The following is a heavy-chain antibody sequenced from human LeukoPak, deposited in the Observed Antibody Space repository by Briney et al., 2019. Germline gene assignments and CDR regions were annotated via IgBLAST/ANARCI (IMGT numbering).Heavy chain of an antibody. Sequence: GGSLRLSCAASGFTFSSYGMHWVRQAPGKGLEWVAVISYDGSNKYYADSVKGRFTISRDNSKNTLYLQMNSLRAEDTAVYYCAKDPDCTSGICYTCFDYWGQGTLVTVSS. J-gene: IGHJ4*02. CDR3: AKDPDCTSGICYTCFDY. CDR1: GFTFSSYG. D-gene: IGHD2-8*01. CDR2: ISYDGSNK. V-gene: IGHV3-30*18.